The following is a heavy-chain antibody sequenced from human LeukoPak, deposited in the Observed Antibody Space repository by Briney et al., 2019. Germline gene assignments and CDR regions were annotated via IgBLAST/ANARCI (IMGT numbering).Heavy chain of an antibody. J-gene: IGHJ5*02. CDR2: IYSGGST. V-gene: IGHV3-66*02. D-gene: IGHD2-2*01. CDR3: ARDFDSYQWFDP. Sequence: GGSLRLSCAASGFTVSSNYMSWVRQAPGKGLEWVSVIYSGGSTYYADSVKGRFTISRDNSKNTLYLQMNSLRAEDTAVYYCARDFDSYQWFDPWGQGTLVTVSS. CDR1: GFTVSSNY.